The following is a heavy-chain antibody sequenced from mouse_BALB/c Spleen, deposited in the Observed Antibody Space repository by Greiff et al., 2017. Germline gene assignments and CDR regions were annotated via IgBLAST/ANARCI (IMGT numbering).Heavy chain of an antibody. V-gene: IGHV5-4*02. Sequence: EVKLVESGGGLVKPGGSLKLSCAASGFTFSDYYMYWVRQTPEKRLEWVATISDGGSYTYYPDSVKGRFTISRDNAKNNLYLQMSSLKSEDTAMYYCARGDGNSAWFAYWGQGTLVTVSA. CDR2: ISDGGSYT. CDR1: GFTFSDYY. CDR3: ARGDGNSAWFAY. J-gene: IGHJ3*01. D-gene: IGHD2-1*01.